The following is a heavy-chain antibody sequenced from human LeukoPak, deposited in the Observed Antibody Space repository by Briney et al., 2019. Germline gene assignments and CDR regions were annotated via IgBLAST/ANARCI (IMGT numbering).Heavy chain of an antibody. CDR1: GFTFSSYG. V-gene: IGHV3-33*06. D-gene: IGHD5-12*01. J-gene: IGHJ4*02. CDR3: AKDRRQRGSLDY. Sequence: AGGSLRLSCAASGFTFSSYGMHWVRQAPGKGLEWVAVIWYDGSNKYYADSVKGRFTISRDNSKNTLYLQMNSLRAEDTAVYYCAKDRRQRGSLDYWGQGTLVTVSS. CDR2: IWYDGSNK.